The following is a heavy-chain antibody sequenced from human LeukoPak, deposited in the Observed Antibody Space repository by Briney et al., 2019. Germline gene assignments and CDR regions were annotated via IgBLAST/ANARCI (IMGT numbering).Heavy chain of an antibody. CDR1: GYTFTGYY. CDR3: ATVYSGSYFGDFDY. V-gene: IGHV1-2*06. D-gene: IGHD1-26*01. CDR2: INPNIGGT. J-gene: IGHJ4*02. Sequence: ASVKVSCKASGYTFTGYYMHWVRQAPGQGLEWMGRINPNIGGTNYAQKFQGRVTMTGDTSISTAYMELSRLRSDDTAVYYCATVYSGSYFGDFDYWGQGTLVTVSS.